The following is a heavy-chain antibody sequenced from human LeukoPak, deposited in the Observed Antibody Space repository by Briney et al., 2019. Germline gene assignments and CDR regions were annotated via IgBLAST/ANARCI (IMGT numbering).Heavy chain of an antibody. CDR1: GYTFSGDY. Sequence: ASVKVSCKASGYTFSGDYMHWVRQAPGQGLEWMGWINPNGGDTNYAQKFQGRVTMTRGTSISTAYMELNRLRSDDTAVYYCARDGIAARPLGYWGQGTLVTVSS. CDR3: ARDGIAARPLGY. V-gene: IGHV1-2*02. CDR2: INPNGGDT. D-gene: IGHD6-6*01. J-gene: IGHJ4*02.